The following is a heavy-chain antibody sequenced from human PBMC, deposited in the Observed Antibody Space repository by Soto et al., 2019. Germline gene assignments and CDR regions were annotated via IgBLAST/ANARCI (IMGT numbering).Heavy chain of an antibody. D-gene: IGHD6-13*01. Sequence: EVQLVESGGGLVQPGGSLKLSCAASGFTFSGSAMHWVRQASGKGLEWVGRIRSKANSYATAYAASVKGRFTISRDDSKNTAYLPMNSRKTEDTAVYYCTRSAAGRLFDYYYYYMDVWGKGPTVTVSS. CDR2: IRSKANSYAT. CDR1: GFTFSGSA. V-gene: IGHV3-73*01. CDR3: TRSAAGRLFDYYYYYMDV. J-gene: IGHJ6*03.